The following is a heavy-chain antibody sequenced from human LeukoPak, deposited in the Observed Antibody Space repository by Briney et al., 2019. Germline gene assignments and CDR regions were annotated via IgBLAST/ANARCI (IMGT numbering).Heavy chain of an antibody. V-gene: IGHV1-69*13. CDR1: GGTFSSYA. CDR2: IIPIFGTA. Sequence: SVKVSCKASGGTFSSYAISWVRQAPGQGLEWMGGIIPIFGTANYAQKFQGRVTITADESTSTAYMELSSLRSEDTAVYYCARSPYDILTGYYRGWFDPWGQGTLVTVSS. CDR3: ARSPYDILTGYYRGWFDP. J-gene: IGHJ5*02. D-gene: IGHD3-9*01.